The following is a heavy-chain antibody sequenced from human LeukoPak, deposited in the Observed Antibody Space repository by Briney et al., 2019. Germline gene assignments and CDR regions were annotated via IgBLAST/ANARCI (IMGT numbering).Heavy chain of an antibody. CDR3: ARVRIAVAGKYYFDY. Sequence: SVKVSCKASGGTFSSYAISWVRQAPGQGLEWMGRIIPILGIPNYAQKFQGRVTITADKPTTTAYMELSRLRSDDTAVYYCARVRIAVAGKYYFDYWGQGTLVTVSS. CDR1: GGTFSSYA. J-gene: IGHJ4*02. CDR2: IIPILGIP. D-gene: IGHD6-19*01. V-gene: IGHV1-69*04.